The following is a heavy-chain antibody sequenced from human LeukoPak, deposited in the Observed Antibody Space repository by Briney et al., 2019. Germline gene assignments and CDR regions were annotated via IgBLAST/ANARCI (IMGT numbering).Heavy chain of an antibody. Sequence: SETLSLTCTVSGGSISSYYWSWIRQPPGKGLEWIGYIYYSGSTNYNPSLKSRVTISVDTSKNQFSLKLSSVTAADTAVYYCARDRPASSGMDYWGQGILVTVSS. CDR2: IYYSGST. CDR3: ARDRPASSGMDY. CDR1: GGSISSYY. D-gene: IGHD3-10*01. V-gene: IGHV4-59*01. J-gene: IGHJ4*02.